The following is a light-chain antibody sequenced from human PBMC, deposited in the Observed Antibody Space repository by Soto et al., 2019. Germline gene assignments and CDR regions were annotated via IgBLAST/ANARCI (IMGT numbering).Light chain of an antibody. J-gene: IGKJ1*01. CDR1: QSVTSNY. Sequence: EVVMTQSPATLSVSPGERATLSCRASQSVTSNYLAWYQQKPGQAPRLLIYGVSSSATGVPDRFSGSGSGTDFTLTISRLETEACAVYYCQQYTDWRLTSGRETKVEVK. CDR2: GVS. CDR3: QQYTDWRLT. V-gene: IGKV3-20*01.